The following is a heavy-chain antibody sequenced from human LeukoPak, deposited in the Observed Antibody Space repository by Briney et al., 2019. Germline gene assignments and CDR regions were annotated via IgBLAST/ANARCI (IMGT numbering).Heavy chain of an antibody. V-gene: IGHV3-21*01. J-gene: IGHJ3*02. D-gene: IGHD3-22*01. CDR3: AKGDYYDRAVDAFDI. CDR1: GFTFSHYN. CDR2: ITSDSSYI. Sequence: PGGSLRLSCAASGFTFSHYNMNWVRQAPGKGLEWVSSITSDSSYIYYADSVKGRFTISRDNSENTLYLQMNSLRAEDTAVYYCAKGDYYDRAVDAFDIWGQGTMVTVSS.